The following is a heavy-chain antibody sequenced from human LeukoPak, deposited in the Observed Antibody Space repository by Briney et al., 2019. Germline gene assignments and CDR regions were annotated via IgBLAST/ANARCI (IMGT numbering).Heavy chain of an antibody. Sequence: GESLKISCKASGYIFTSYWIGWVRQMPGKGLEWMAIIYPDNSDTRYSPSFQGQVTISADKSITTAYLQWSSLKASDTALYYCATPYSNSGGYYSGAFDYWGQGSLVTVSS. D-gene: IGHD3-22*01. CDR1: GYIFTSYW. CDR3: ATPYSNSGGYYSGAFDY. J-gene: IGHJ4*02. CDR2: IYPDNSDT. V-gene: IGHV5-51*01.